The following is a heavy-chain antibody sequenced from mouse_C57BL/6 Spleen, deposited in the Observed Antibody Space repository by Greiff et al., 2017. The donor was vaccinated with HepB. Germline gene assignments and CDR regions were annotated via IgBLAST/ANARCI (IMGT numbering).Heavy chain of an antibody. J-gene: IGHJ2*01. V-gene: IGHV3-2*02. CDR1: GYSITSGYG. D-gene: IGHD1-2*01. CDR3: ARTARINY. Sequence: EVQGVESGPGLVKPSQSLSLTCTVTGYSITSGYGWNWIRQFPGNKLEWMGYISYSGSTNYNPSLKSRISITRDTSKNQFFLQLNSVTTEDTATYYCARTARINYWGQGTTLTVSS. CDR2: ISYSGST.